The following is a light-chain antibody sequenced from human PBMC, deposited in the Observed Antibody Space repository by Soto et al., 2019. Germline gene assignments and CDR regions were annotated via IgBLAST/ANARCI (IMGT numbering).Light chain of an antibody. J-gene: IGKJ1*01. CDR1: ESPTFSDGNTY. CDR2: KVC. Sequence: DVVVTQSPLSLPVTLGQPASISCRSSESPTFSDGNTYLNWFQQRPGPSPRRLIYKVCTRDAGVPDRFSGSGSGKDFTLKISRVEAEDVGIYYCMQGTHWPWTFGQGTKVEI. V-gene: IGKV2-30*01. CDR3: MQGTHWPWT.